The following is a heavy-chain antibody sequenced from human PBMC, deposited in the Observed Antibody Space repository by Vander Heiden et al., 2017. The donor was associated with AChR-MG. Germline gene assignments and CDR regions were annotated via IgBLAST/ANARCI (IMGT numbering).Heavy chain of an antibody. J-gene: IGHJ4*02. D-gene: IGHD2-21*01. V-gene: IGHV4-34*01. CDR3: ARVRIWDYFDY. CDR1: GGSFRGYY. Sequence: QVQLQQWGAGLFKPSETLSLTCAVYGGSFRGYYWSWIRQPPGKGLEWIGEINHSGSTNYNPALKSRVTIAVDTSKNQFSLKLSSVTAADTAVYYCARVRIWDYFDYWVQGTLVTVSS. CDR2: INHSGST.